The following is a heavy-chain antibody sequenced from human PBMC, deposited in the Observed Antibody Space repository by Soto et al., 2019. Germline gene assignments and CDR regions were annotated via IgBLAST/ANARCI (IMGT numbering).Heavy chain of an antibody. Sequence: QITLKESGPTLVKPTQTLTLTCTFSGLSLSSTGVGVGWIRQPPGKALEWLALIYWDDDKRYNPSLKNRLTITKQTSKNQEVQRKTNLDPVDTATYYCEQSDSSEYQSFDYWGQGTLVTVSS. CDR2: IYWDDDK. J-gene: IGHJ4*02. D-gene: IGHD3-22*01. CDR3: EQSDSSEYQSFDY. CDR1: GLSLSSTGVG. V-gene: IGHV2-5*02.